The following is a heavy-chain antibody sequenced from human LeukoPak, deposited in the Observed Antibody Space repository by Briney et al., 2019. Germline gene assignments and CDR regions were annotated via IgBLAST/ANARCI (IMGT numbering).Heavy chain of an antibody. V-gene: IGHV4-59*08. D-gene: IGHD3-22*01. CDR1: GGSISSYY. CDR2: IYYSGST. Sequence: SETLSLTCTVSGGSISSYYWSWIRQPPGKGLEGVGYIYYSGSTNYNPSLKSPVTISVDTSKHQFSLKLSSVTAADTAVYYCARRYYYDSSGYYNYYYMDVWGKGTTVTVSS. J-gene: IGHJ6*03. CDR3: ARRYYYDSSGYYNYYYMDV.